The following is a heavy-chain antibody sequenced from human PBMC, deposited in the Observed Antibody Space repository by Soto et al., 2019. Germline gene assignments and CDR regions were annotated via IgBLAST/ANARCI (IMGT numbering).Heavy chain of an antibody. CDR1: GGSISSGGYS. V-gene: IGHV4-30-2*01. D-gene: IGHD2-15*01. CDR3: ARVLRSGGNAFDI. Sequence: QLQLQESGSGLVKPSQTLSLTCAVSGGSISSGGYSWSWIRQPPGKGLEWIGYIYHSVSTYYNPSLKSRITISVDSAKNQFSLKLSSVTAADTAVYYCARVLRSGGNAFDIWGQGTMVTVSS. CDR2: IYHSVST. J-gene: IGHJ3*02.